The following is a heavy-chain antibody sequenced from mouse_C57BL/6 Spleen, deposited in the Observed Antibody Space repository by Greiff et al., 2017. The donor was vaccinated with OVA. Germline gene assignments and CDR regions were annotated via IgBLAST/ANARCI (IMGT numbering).Heavy chain of an antibody. CDR3: ARSGSITTVVDD. Sequence: QVQLQQPGAELVKPGASVKLSCKASGYTFTSYWMQWVKQRPGQGLEWIGEIDPSDSYTNYNQKFKGKATLTVDTSSSTAYMQLSSLTSEDSAVYYCARSGSITTVVDDWGQGTTLTVSS. J-gene: IGHJ2*01. V-gene: IGHV1-50*01. CDR2: IDPSDSYT. D-gene: IGHD1-1*01. CDR1: GYTFTSYW.